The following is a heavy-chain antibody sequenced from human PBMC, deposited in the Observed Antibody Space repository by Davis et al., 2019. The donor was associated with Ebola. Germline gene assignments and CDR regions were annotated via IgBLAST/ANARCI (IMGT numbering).Heavy chain of an antibody. J-gene: IGHJ3*02. V-gene: IGHV4-59*08. D-gene: IGHD3-10*01. Sequence: GSLRLSCTVSGDSISGYYWSWIRQTPGKGLEWIGYIYYSGSTNYNPSLKSRVTISVDTSKNQFSLKLGSVTAADTAVYYCARLFRGYYGSGSYSPVAFDIWGQGTMVTVS. CDR3: ARLFRGYYGSGSYSPVAFDI. CDR2: IYYSGST. CDR1: GDSISGYY.